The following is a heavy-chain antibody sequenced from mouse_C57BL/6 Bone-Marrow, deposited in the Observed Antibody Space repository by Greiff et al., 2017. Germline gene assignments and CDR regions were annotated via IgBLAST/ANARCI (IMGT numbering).Heavy chain of an antibody. V-gene: IGHV1-74*01. D-gene: IGHD1-1*01. CDR3: AIGPVVALAMDY. Sequence: VQLQQPGAELVKPGASVKVSCKASGYTFTSYWMHWVKQRPGQGLEWIGRLHPSDSDTNYNQKFKGKATLTVDKSSSTAYMQLSSLTSEDSAVYCWAIGPVVALAMDYWGQGTSVTVSS. J-gene: IGHJ4*01. CDR1: GYTFTSYW. CDR2: LHPSDSDT.